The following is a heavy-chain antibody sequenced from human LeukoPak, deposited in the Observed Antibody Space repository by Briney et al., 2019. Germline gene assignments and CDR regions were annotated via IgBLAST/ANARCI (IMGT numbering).Heavy chain of an antibody. V-gene: IGHV4-4*02. CDR3: ALLTVTTFYSDY. J-gene: IGHJ4*02. Sequence: SGTLSLTCAVSGGSISSSNWWSWVRQPPGKGLEWIGEIYHSGSTNYNPSLKSRVTISVDKSKNQFSLKLSSVIAADTAVYFCALLTVTTFYSDYWGQGTLVTVSS. CDR1: GGSISSSNW. D-gene: IGHD4-17*01. CDR2: IYHSGST.